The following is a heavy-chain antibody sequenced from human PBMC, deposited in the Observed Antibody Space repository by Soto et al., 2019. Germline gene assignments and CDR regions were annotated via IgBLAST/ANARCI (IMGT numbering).Heavy chain of an antibody. V-gene: IGHV1-18*01. CDR3: ARDEANYYDSSGYYYVY. CDR1: GYTFTSYG. CDR2: ISAYNGNT. Sequence: QVQLVQSGAEVKKPGASVKVSCKASGYTFTSYGISWVRQAPGQGLEWMGWISAYNGNTNYAQKLQGRVTRTTDTSTSTAYMELRSLRSDDTAVYYCARDEANYYDSSGYYYVYWGQGTLVTVSS. D-gene: IGHD3-22*01. J-gene: IGHJ4*02.